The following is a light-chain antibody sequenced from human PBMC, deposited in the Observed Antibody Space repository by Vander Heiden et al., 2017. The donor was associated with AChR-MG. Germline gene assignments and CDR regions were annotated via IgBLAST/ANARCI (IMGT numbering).Light chain of an antibody. Sequence: QSVLTPPPSASGPPGQRVTISCSGSSSNIGSNTVNWYQQLPGTAPKLLIYSNNQRPSGVPDRFSGSKSGTSASLAISGLQSEDEADYYCAAWDDSLKGVFGGGTKLTVL. J-gene: IGLJ3*02. CDR3: AAWDDSLKGV. CDR2: SNN. V-gene: IGLV1-44*01. CDR1: SSNIGSNT.